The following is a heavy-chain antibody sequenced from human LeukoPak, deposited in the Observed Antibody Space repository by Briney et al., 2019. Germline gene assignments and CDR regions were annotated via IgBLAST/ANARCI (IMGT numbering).Heavy chain of an antibody. CDR2: MNPNSGNT. J-gene: IGHJ4*02. V-gene: IGHV1-8*01. CDR1: GYTFTSYD. Sequence: ASVKVSCKASGYTFTSYDINWVRQATGQGLEWMGWMNPNSGNTGYAQEFQGRVTMTRNTSISTAYMELSSLRSEDTAVYYCARARNWNYIPWGQGTLVTVSS. D-gene: IGHD1-7*01. CDR3: ARARNWNYIP.